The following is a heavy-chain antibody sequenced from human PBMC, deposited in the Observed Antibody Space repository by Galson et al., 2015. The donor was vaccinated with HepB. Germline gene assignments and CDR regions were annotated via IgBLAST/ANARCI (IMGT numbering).Heavy chain of an antibody. CDR2: INTNTGNP. D-gene: IGHD1-26*01. CDR1: GYTFTSYA. CDR3: AREGTGSYYTDFDY. Sequence: SCKASGYTFTSYAMNWVRQAPGQGLEWMGWINTNTGNPTYAQGFTGRFVFSLDTSVSTAYLQISSLKAEDTAVYYCAREGTGSYYTDFDYWGQGTLVTVSS. V-gene: IGHV7-4-1*02. J-gene: IGHJ4*02.